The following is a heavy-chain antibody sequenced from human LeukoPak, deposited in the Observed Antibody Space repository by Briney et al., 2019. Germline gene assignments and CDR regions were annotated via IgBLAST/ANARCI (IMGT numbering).Heavy chain of an antibody. Sequence: GGSLRLSCAASGFTVSSNYMSWVRQAPGKGLEWVSVIYSGGSTYYADSVKGRFTISRDNSKNSLYLQMNSLRTKDAALYYCAKDMWRFGELDYDYWGQGTLVTVSS. J-gene: IGHJ4*02. CDR3: AKDMWRFGELDYDY. CDR2: IYSGGST. V-gene: IGHV3-53*05. CDR1: GFTVSSNY. D-gene: IGHD3-10*01.